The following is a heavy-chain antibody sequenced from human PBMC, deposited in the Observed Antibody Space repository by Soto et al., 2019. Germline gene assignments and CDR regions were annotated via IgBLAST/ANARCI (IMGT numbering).Heavy chain of an antibody. J-gene: IGHJ5*02. CDR3: ASAYSTSWDWFDP. V-gene: IGHV2-26*01. Sequence: KESGPVLVKPTETLTPTCSGSGFSLSNAGLGVSWNRQPPGKSLEWLAHIFSNDENSYSTSLKSRLTISKDTSKSQVVLTMTTMDPVYTATYYCASAYSTSWDWFDPWGQGTLVTVSS. CDR1: GFSLSNAGLG. CDR2: IFSNDEN. D-gene: IGHD6-13*01.